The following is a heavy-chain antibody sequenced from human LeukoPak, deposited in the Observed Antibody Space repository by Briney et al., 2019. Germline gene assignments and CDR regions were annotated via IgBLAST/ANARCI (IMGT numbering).Heavy chain of an antibody. V-gene: IGHV1-8*03. CDR2: MNPNSGNT. D-gene: IGHD3-3*01. Sequence: GASVKVSCKASGYSFTSDDINWVRQATGQGLEWMGWMNPNSGNTGYAQKFQGRVTITRNTSTSMAYMELTSLKSEDTAVYYCARGRRDVFDIWGQGTLVTVSS. J-gene: IGHJ4*02. CDR3: ARGRRDVFDI. CDR1: GYSFTSDD.